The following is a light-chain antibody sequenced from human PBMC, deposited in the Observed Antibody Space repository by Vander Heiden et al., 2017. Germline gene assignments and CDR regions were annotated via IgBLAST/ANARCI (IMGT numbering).Light chain of an antibody. CDR2: AAS. CDR3: QQSDSTPPWT. J-gene: IGKJ1*01. Sequence: DKQMTTSASSLSASVDDRVTITCRASQSISSYLNWYQQKPGKAPKLLIYAASSLQSGVPSRFSGSGSGTDFTLTIISLHPEDFATYYCQQSDSTPPWTFGQGTKVEIK. CDR1: QSISSY. V-gene: IGKV1-39*01.